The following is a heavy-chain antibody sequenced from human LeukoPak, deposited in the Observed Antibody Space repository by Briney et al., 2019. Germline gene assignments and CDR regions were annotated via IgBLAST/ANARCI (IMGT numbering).Heavy chain of an antibody. Sequence: SETLSLTCAVYGGSFSDYYWCWIRQSPGKGLEWIAEIKSTGTTNWIGETKHSESTNYNPSLKSRVTISADTSKNQFSLKLTSVTAADTAVYYCARVIGSDTRDYYLGYWGQGTLVTVYS. J-gene: IGHJ4*02. D-gene: IGHD2-2*01. CDR3: ARVIGSDTRDYYLGY. V-gene: IGHV4-34*01. CDR2: TKHSEST. CDR1: GGSFSDYY.